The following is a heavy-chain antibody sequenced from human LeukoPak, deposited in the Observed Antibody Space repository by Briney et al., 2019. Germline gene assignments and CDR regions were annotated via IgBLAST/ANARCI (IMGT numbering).Heavy chain of an antibody. J-gene: IGHJ3*02. D-gene: IGHD3-22*01. CDR2: INPNSGGT. V-gene: IGHV1-2*06. Sequence: ASVKVSCKASGYTFTGYYMHWVRQAPGQGLEWMGRINPNSGGTNYAQKFQGRVTMTRDTSISTAYMELSGLRSDDTAVYYCARDRESYYYDSSGYGYDAFDIWGQGTMVTVSS. CDR1: GYTFTGYY. CDR3: ARDRESYYYDSSGYGYDAFDI.